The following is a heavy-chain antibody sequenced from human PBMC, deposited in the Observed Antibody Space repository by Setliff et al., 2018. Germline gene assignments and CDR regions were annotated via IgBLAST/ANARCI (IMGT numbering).Heavy chain of an antibody. V-gene: IGHV4-59*01. CDR2: VFYNGAA. CDR3: ARGGTYRYFDY. CDR1: DGSLSTYY. Sequence: SETLSLTCTVSDGSLSTYYWSWIRQPPGKGIEFIGYVFYNGAAKYDPSLKSRVTMSVDTSKTQFSLKLNSMTTADTAVYYCARGGTYRYFDYWGQGALVTVSS. J-gene: IGHJ4*02.